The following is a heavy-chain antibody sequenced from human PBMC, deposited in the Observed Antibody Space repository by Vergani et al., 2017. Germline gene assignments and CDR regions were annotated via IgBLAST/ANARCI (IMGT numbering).Heavy chain of an antibody. Sequence: EVRLVESGGRLVQPGRSLRLSCEASGFRFDEYAMHWVRRVPGKGLEWVSGVSWNSETIRYADSVKGRFTISRDNAKSSLYLQMDSLRPEDTAHYYCAKGQQLVFFSVDVWGIGTSVTVTA. CDR1: GFRFDEYA. J-gene: IGHJ6*04. D-gene: IGHD6-13*01. CDR3: AKGQQLVFFSVDV. V-gene: IGHV3-9*01. CDR2: VSWNSETI.